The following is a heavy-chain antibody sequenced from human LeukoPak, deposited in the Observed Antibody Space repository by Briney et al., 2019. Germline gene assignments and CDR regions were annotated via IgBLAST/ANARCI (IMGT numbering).Heavy chain of an antibody. CDR2: VSGVGGTT. J-gene: IGHJ4*02. CDR1: GFTFSNYA. CDR3: VRDDDRPDNGLDY. Sequence: GGSLRLSCAASGFTFSNYAMSWVRQAPGKGLEWVSTVSGVGGTTYYADSVKGRFTISRDNYQNTLYLQMNSLGAEDTAVYYCVRDDDRPDNGLDYWGQGTLVTVSS. D-gene: IGHD3-22*01. V-gene: IGHV3-23*01.